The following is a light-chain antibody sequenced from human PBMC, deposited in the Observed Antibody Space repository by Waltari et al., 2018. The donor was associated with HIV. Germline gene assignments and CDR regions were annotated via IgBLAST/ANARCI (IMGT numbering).Light chain of an antibody. V-gene: IGLV7-46*01. CDR2: VAP. J-gene: IGLJ2*01. Sequence: QTVVTQEPSLTVSPGGTVTLTCGSTTGTVTSDHHPYWFQQKPGQAPRTLVYVAPDKHSWTPARFSPSFLGGKAALTLTAAQPEDEADYYCLLSYGSVRLFGGGTRLTV. CDR3: LLSYGSVRL. CDR1: TGTVTSDHH.